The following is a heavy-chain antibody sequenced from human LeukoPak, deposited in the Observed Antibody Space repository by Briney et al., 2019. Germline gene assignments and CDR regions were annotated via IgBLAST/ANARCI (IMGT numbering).Heavy chain of an antibody. V-gene: IGHV3-21*01. CDR3: ARDGDPYCSGGSCAFLNY. D-gene: IGHD2-15*01. CDR2: ISGSSSYI. J-gene: IGHJ4*02. CDR1: GGSFSGYY. Sequence: ETLSLTCAVYGGSFSGYYWSWVRQAPGRGLEGVSSISGSSSYIYYADSVKGRFTISRHNAKNSLYLQMNSLRAEDTGVYYCARDGDPYCSGGSCAFLNYWGQGTLVTVSS.